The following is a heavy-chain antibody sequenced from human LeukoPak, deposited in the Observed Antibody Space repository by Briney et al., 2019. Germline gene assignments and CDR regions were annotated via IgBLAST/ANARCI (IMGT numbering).Heavy chain of an antibody. J-gene: IGHJ4*02. CDR2: ISDGSNYI. V-gene: IGHV3-21*04. CDR1: GFTFSGYT. CDR3: ARSAVGFDC. D-gene: IGHD6-19*01. Sequence: PGGSLRLSCAASGFTFSGYTMNWVRQAPGKGLEWVSSISDGSNYIYYADSVKGRFTISRDNAKNSLYLQMNSLGAEDTALYYCARSAVGFDCWGQGTLVTVSS.